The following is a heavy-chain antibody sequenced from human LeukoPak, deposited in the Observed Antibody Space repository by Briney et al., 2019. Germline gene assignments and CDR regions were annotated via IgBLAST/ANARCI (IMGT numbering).Heavy chain of an antibody. CDR3: ARVSTQDPIYYGAGRYDY. V-gene: IGHV1-46*01. CDR1: GYTFTSYY. D-gene: IGHD3-10*01. J-gene: IGHJ4*01. Sequence: ASVKVSCKASGYTFTSYYMHWVRQAPGQGLEWMGIINPSGGSTSYAQKFQGRVTMTRDTSTSTVYMELSSLRSEDTAVYFCARVSTQDPIYYGAGRYDYWGQGTLVTVSS. CDR2: INPSGGST.